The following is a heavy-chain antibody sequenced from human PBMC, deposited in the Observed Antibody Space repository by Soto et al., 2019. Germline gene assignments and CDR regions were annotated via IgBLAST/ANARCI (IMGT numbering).Heavy chain of an antibody. V-gene: IGHV4-39*01. D-gene: IGHD3-10*01. CDR1: GGSISSSSYY. CDR2: IYYSGST. Sequence: SETLSLTCTVSGGSISSSSYYWGWIRQPPGKGLEWIGSIYYSGSTYYNPSLKSRGTISVVTSKNQLSLKLSSVTAADTAVYYCASPAAGAPGITMVRGAQPDIWGQGTMVTVSS. J-gene: IGHJ3*02. CDR3: ASPAAGAPGITMVRGAQPDI.